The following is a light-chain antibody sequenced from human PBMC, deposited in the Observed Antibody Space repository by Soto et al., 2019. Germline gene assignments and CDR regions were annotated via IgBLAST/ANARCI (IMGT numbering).Light chain of an antibody. CDR2: GVT. Sequence: QSVLTQPASVSGSPGQSITISCTGTSSDVGGYNYVSWYQQYPGKAPKLMIYGVTNRPSGVSNRFSGSKTGNTASLTISGLQAEDEAYYYCSSYTSSSTYVVFGGGTQPTVL. V-gene: IGLV2-14*01. CDR3: SSYTSSSTYVV. J-gene: IGLJ2*01. CDR1: SSDVGGYNY.